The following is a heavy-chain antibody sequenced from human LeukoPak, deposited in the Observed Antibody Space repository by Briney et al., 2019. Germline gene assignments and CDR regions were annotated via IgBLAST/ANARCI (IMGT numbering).Heavy chain of an antibody. D-gene: IGHD3-10*01. CDR2: TSSDLNVK. V-gene: IGHV3-30-3*01. Sequence: GGSLRLSCAASGFTFSSYAIHWVRQAPGKGLEWVAVTSSDLNVKLYADSVKGRFTISRDNSRSTLYLQMNSLRPEDTAIYYCAREGYYGSGSPPSLYFDYWGQGTLVTVSS. J-gene: IGHJ4*02. CDR3: AREGYYGSGSPPSLYFDY. CDR1: GFTFSSYA.